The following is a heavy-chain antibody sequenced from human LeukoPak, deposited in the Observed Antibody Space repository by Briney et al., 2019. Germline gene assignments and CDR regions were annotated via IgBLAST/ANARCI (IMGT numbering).Heavy chain of an antibody. Sequence: GGSLRLSCAASGFTFSSYAMSWVRQAPGKGLEWVSAISGSGGSTYYADSVKGQFTISRDNSKNTLYLQMNSLRAEDTAVYYCAKASGSYYVEYYFDYWGQGTLVTVSS. J-gene: IGHJ4*02. D-gene: IGHD1-26*01. V-gene: IGHV3-23*01. CDR2: ISGSGGST. CDR3: AKASGSYYVEYYFDY. CDR1: GFTFSSYA.